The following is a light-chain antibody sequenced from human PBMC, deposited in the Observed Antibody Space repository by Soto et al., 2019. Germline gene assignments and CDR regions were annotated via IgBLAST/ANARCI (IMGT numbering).Light chain of an antibody. CDR3: QQVKHFPRT. V-gene: IGKV1-9*01. CDR2: SAS. Sequence: DIQLTQSPSFLSASVGETASITCRSSQNIRHHLAWYYQKPGLAPQLLIFSASTLQSGVPSGFSGSGSGTEFTLTISRVQPEDVATYYCQQVKHFPRTFGGGTKVEIK. J-gene: IGKJ4*02. CDR1: QNIRHH.